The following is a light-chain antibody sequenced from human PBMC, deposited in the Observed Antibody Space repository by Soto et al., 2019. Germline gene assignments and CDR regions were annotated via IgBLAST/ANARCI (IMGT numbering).Light chain of an antibody. CDR1: SSDVGSYNL. J-gene: IGLJ2*01. CDR3: GSYAGSVV. Sequence: QSALTQPASVSGSPGQSITISCTGTSSDVGSYNLVSWYQQHPGKAPKLMIYEGSKRPSGVSNRFSGSKSGNTDSLTISGLQAEDEAEYYCGSYAGSVVFGGGTQLTVL. CDR2: EGS. V-gene: IGLV2-23*01.